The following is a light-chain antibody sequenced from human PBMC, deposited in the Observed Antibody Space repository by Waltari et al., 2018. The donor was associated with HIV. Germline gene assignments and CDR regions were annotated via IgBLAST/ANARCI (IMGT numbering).Light chain of an antibody. CDR2: GNT. V-gene: IGLV1-40*01. CDR3: QSYDSSLSGSWV. J-gene: IGLJ3*02. CDR1: TSHIGAGYD. Sequence: QSVLTQPPSVSGAPGPRVSISCTGSTSHIGAGYDVHWYHQVPGTAPNLLSFGNTNRPSGVPDRISGSKSGTSASLAISGLRAEDEAYYYCQSYDSSLSGSWVFGGGTKLTVL.